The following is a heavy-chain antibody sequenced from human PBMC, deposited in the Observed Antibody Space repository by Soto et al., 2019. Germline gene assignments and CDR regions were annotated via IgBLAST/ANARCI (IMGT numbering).Heavy chain of an antibody. V-gene: IGHV4-59*01. CDR1: GGSFSGYY. J-gene: IGHJ6*02. Sequence: PSQTLFLTCAVYGGSFSGYYWGWIRQPPGKGLEWIGYMYNTGSTVYNPSFKSRVTISVDTSKNQFSLKLNSVTAADTAVYYCARDLWGYCGTDRYPLDVCGQGTTVTXSS. CDR2: MYNTGST. CDR3: ARDLWGYCGTDRYPLDV. D-gene: IGHD2-21*02.